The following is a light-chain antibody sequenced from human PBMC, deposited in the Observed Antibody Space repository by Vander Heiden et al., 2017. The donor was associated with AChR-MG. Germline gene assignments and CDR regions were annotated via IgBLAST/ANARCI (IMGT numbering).Light chain of an antibody. CDR1: SSDVGGYNY. CDR3: SSYAGSNNVV. CDR2: EVS. J-gene: IGLJ2*01. V-gene: IGLV2-8*01. Sequence: HSALTPPPSASGSPGQSVTFPCTGTSSDVGGYNYVSWYQQHPGKAPKLMIYEVSKRPSGVPDRFSGSKSGNTASLTVSGLQAEDEADYYCSSYAGSNNVVFGGGTKLTVL.